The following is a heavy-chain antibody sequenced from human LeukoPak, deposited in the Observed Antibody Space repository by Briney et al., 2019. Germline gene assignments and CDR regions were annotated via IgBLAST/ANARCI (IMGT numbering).Heavy chain of an antibody. CDR1: GYSISSGYY. J-gene: IGHJ4*02. D-gene: IGHD5-18*01. V-gene: IGHV4-38-2*02. CDR2: LSHSGSS. CDR3: ASTGNSYGFDY. Sequence: SETLSLTCTVSGYSISSGYYWDWIRQPPGKGLEWIGTLSHSGSSYYNPSLKSRVTISVDTSKNQFSLNLSSVTAADTAVFYCASTGNSYGFDYWGQGTLVTVSS.